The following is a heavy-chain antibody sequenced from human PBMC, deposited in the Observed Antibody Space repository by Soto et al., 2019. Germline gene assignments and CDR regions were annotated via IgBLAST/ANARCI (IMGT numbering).Heavy chain of an antibody. V-gene: IGHV3-66*04. D-gene: IGHD5-18*01. CDR2: IYSGGST. CDR3: ARHGYNYGGGYFDY. J-gene: IGHJ4*02. CDR1: GFTFSSYW. Sequence: AGGSMRLSCAASGFTFSSYWMSWVRQAPGKGLEWVSVIYSGGSTYYADSVKGRFTISRDNSKNTLYLQMNSLRAEDTAVYYCARHGYNYGGGYFDYWGQGTLVTVSS.